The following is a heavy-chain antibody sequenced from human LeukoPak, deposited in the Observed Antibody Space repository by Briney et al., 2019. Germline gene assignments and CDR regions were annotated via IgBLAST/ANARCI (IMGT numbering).Heavy chain of an antibody. CDR1: GFTLSTYS. Sequence: PGGSLRLSCAASGFTLSTYSMNWVRQAPGKGLEWVSYISSSGSAIYYADSVKGRFTISRDNAKNSLYLQMNSLRAEDTAVYYCAKLFGDYGGLWGQGTLVTVSS. J-gene: IGHJ4*02. CDR3: AKLFGDYGGL. D-gene: IGHD4-17*01. V-gene: IGHV3-48*04. CDR2: ISSSGSAI.